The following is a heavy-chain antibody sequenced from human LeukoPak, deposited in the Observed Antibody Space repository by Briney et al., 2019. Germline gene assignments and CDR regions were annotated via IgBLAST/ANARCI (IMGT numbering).Heavy chain of an antibody. Sequence: PSETLSLTCTVSGGSISSSSYYWGWIRQPPGKGLEWIGSIYYGGSTYYNPSLKSRVTISVDTSKNQFSLKLSSVTAADTAVYYCARDPAMVFFDYWGQGTLVTVSS. CDR2: IYYGGST. J-gene: IGHJ4*02. CDR3: ARDPAMVFFDY. D-gene: IGHD5-18*01. CDR1: GGSISSSSYY. V-gene: IGHV4-39*02.